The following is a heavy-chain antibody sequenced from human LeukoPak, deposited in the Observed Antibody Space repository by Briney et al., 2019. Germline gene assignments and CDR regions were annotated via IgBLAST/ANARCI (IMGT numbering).Heavy chain of an antibody. J-gene: IGHJ4*02. D-gene: IGHD6-13*01. CDR3: ARGRPAIAAAGTWRYFDY. CDR2: INSSGGST. Sequence: ASVKVSCKASRYTFTSYYMHWVRQAPGQGLEWMGIINSSGGSTSYAQKFQGRVTMTRETSTSTVYMEVSSLRSEDTAVYYCARGRPAIAAAGTWRYFDYWGQGTLVTVSS. CDR1: RYTFTSYY. V-gene: IGHV1-46*01.